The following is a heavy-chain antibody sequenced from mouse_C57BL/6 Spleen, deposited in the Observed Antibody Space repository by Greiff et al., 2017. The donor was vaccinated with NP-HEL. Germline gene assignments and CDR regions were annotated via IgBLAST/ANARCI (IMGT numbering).Heavy chain of an antibody. CDR2: ISSGSSTI. J-gene: IGHJ4*01. V-gene: IGHV5-17*01. CDR1: GFTFSDYG. D-gene: IGHD3-2*02. CDR3: ARERRLRPGGAMDD. Sequence: EVMLVESGGGLVKPGGSLKLSCAASGFTFSDYGMHWVRQAPEKGLEWVAYISSGSSTIYYADTVKGRFTISRDTANNTLFLQLTSLRSEDTAMYYCARERRLRPGGAMDDWGQGTSVTVAS.